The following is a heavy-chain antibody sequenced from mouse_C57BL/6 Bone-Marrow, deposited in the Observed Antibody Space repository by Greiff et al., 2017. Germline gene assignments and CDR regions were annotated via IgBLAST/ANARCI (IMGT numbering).Heavy chain of an antibody. D-gene: IGHD2-3*01. V-gene: IGHV1-42*01. Sequence: VQLQQSGPELVKPGASVKISCKASGYSFTGHYMNWVKQSPEKSLEWIGEINPSTGGTTYNQKFKAKATLTVDKSSSTAYMQLKSLTSEDSAVYYCARSGDGYYVDYFDYWGQGTTLTGSS. CDR3: ARSGDGYYVDYFDY. CDR2: INPSTGGT. CDR1: GYSFTGHY. J-gene: IGHJ2*01.